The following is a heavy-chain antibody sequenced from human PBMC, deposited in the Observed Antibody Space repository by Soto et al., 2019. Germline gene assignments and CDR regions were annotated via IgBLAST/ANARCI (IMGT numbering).Heavy chain of an antibody. CDR1: GASISGFY. D-gene: IGHD1-1*01. CDR3: VRDGTKTLRDWFDP. V-gene: IGHV4-4*07. CDR2: IYATGIT. Sequence: SETLSLTCTVSGASISGFYWSWIRKSAGKGLEWIGRIYATGITDYNPSLKSRVMMSVDTSKKQFSLKLRSVTAADTAVYYCVRDGTKTLRDWFDPWGQGISVTVSS. J-gene: IGHJ5*02.